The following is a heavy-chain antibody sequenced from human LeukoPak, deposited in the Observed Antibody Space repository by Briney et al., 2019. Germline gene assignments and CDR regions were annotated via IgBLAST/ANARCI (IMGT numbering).Heavy chain of an antibody. CDR2: ISGSGGST. CDR1: GFTFSSYA. Sequence: GGSLRLSCAASGFTFSSYAMSWVRQAPGKGLEWVSAISGSGGSTYYADSVKGRFTISRDNSKNTLYLQMNSLRAEDTAVYYCAKDGLPIDIVVVPAALDYWGQGTLVTVSS. V-gene: IGHV3-23*01. CDR3: AKDGLPIDIVVVPAALDY. J-gene: IGHJ4*02. D-gene: IGHD2-2*01.